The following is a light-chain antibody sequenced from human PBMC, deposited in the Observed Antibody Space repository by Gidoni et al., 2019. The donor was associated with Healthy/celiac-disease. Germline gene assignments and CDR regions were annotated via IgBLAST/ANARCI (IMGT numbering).Light chain of an antibody. Sequence: DIQITQSPSSLSASVGDRVTITCQESQDMSHYLNWYQQKPGKAPKLLIYDASHLETGVPSRFSGSGSGTDFTFTISSMQHEDIATYYCQQYDNLPIPFGQGTRLEIK. CDR1: QDMSHY. J-gene: IGKJ5*01. CDR2: DAS. CDR3: QQYDNLPIP. V-gene: IGKV1-33*01.